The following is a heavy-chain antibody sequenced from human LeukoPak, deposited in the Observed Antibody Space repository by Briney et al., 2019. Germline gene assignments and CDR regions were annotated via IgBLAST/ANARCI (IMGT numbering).Heavy chain of an antibody. CDR1: GYTFTSYD. CDR2: MNPNSGNT. D-gene: IGHD5-12*01. CDR3: ARAPRYVDIVATMPDY. Sequence: GASVKVSCKASGYTFTSYDINWLRQATGQGLEWMGWMNPNSGNTGYAQKFQGRVTMTRNTSISTAYMELSSLRSEDTAVYYCARAPRYVDIVATMPDYWGQGTLVTVSS. J-gene: IGHJ4*02. V-gene: IGHV1-8*01.